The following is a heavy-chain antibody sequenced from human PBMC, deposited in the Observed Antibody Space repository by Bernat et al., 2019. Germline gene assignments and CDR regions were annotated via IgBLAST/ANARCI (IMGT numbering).Heavy chain of an antibody. CDR3: AREATSGWSDY. Sequence: EVQLVESGGGLVQPGGSLRLSCAASGFTFSNYWMHWVRQAPGKGLVWVSRINSDGSSTSYADSVKGRFTISRDNTKNTLYLQVNSLRVEDTAVYYCAREATSGWSDYWGQGTLVTVSS. CDR1: GFTFSNYW. D-gene: IGHD6-19*01. V-gene: IGHV3-74*01. J-gene: IGHJ4*02. CDR2: INSDGSST.